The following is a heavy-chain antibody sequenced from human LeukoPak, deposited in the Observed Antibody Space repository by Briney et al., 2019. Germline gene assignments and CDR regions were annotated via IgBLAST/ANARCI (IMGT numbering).Heavy chain of an antibody. J-gene: IGHJ6*02. Sequence: ASVKVSCKASGYTFTSYGISWVRQAPGQGLEWMGWISAYNGNTNYAQKLQGRVTMTTDTSTSTAYMELRSLRSDDTAVYYCARVSYSSSWFSPNYYGMDVWGQGTTVTVSS. CDR3: ARVSYSSSWFSPNYYGMDV. CDR2: ISAYNGNT. CDR1: GYTFTSYG. V-gene: IGHV1-18*01. D-gene: IGHD6-13*01.